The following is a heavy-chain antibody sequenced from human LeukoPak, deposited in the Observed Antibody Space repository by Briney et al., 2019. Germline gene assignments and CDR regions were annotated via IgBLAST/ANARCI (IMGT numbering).Heavy chain of an antibody. CDR2: IYTSGST. J-gene: IGHJ5*02. CDR1: GGSISSGRYY. D-gene: IGHD2-2*01. V-gene: IGHV4-61*02. CDR3: ARAGLGYCTSTSCSGWFDP. Sequence: SETLSLTCTVSGGSISSGRYYCSWIRQPAGKGLEWIGRIYTSGSTNYNPSLKSRVTISVDTSKNQFSLKLSSVTAADTAVYYCARAGLGYCTSTSCSGWFDPWGQGTLVTVSS.